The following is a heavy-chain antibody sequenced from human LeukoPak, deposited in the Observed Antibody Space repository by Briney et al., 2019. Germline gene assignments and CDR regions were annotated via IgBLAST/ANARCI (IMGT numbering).Heavy chain of an antibody. CDR3: ARDSGSDSFLDY. CDR1: GFTVSSNY. V-gene: IGHV3-53*01. Sequence: GGSPRLSCAASGFTVSSNYMSWVRQAPGKGLEWVSLIYSGGNTYYADSVKGRFTISRDSSKNTLYLQMNSLRAEDTAVYYCARDSGSDSFLDYWGQGTLVTVSS. D-gene: IGHD1-26*01. CDR2: IYSGGNT. J-gene: IGHJ4*02.